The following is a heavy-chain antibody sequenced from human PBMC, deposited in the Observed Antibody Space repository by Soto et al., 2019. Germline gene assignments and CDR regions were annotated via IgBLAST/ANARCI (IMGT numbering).Heavy chain of an antibody. V-gene: IGHV3-13*01. J-gene: IGHJ4*02. Sequence: GRSLRLSSAASGVTFGSYDMHCVRQATGKGLEWVSAIGTAGDTYYPGSVKGRFTISRENAKNSLYLQMNSLRAGDTAVYYCARGGLFLFDYWGQGTLVTVSS. CDR1: GVTFGSYD. CDR2: IGTAGDT. CDR3: ARGGLFLFDY. D-gene: IGHD3-10*01.